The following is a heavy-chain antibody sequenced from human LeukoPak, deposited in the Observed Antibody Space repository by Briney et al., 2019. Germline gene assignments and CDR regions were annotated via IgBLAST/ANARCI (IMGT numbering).Heavy chain of an antibody. CDR1: GFTFGDYA. D-gene: IGHD6-13*01. CDR3: TRDGLRSWYVAFDI. V-gene: IGHV3-49*03. Sequence: GGSLRLSCTASGFTFGDYAMSWFRQAPGKGLEWVGFIRSKAYGGTTEYAASVKGRFTISRDDSKSIAYLQMNSLKTEDTAVYYCTRDGLRSWYVAFDIWGQGTMVTVSS. CDR2: IRSKAYGGTT. J-gene: IGHJ3*02.